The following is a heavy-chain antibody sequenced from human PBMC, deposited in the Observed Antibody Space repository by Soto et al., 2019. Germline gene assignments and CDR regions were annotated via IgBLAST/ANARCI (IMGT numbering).Heavy chain of an antibody. CDR1: GFTFSSYG. V-gene: IGHV3-33*01. Sequence: QVQLVESGGGVVQPGRSLRLSCAASGFTFSSYGMHWVRQAPGKGLEWVAVIWYDGSNKYYADSVKGRFTISRDNSKNKLYLQMSSLRAEDTAVYYWARDRTAAGTESSGYWGQGTLVTVSS. CDR3: ARDRTAAGTESSGY. J-gene: IGHJ4*02. D-gene: IGHD6-13*01. CDR2: IWYDGSNK.